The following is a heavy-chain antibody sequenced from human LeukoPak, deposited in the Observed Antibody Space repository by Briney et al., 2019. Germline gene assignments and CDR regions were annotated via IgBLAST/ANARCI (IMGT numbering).Heavy chain of an antibody. Sequence: GGSLRLSCAASGFTFNYYSMNWVRQAPGKGLEWVSSISSISNYIYYADSVKGRFTISRDNAKNTVYLQMNSLRAEDTAVYYCASKRWLQSSFDYWGQGTLVTVSS. CDR1: GFTFNYYS. J-gene: IGHJ4*02. V-gene: IGHV3-21*01. CDR2: ISSISNYI. CDR3: ASKRWLQSSFDY. D-gene: IGHD5-24*01.